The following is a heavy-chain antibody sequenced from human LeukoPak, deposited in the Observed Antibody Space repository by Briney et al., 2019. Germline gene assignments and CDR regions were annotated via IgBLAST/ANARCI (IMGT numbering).Heavy chain of an antibody. V-gene: IGHV1-2*02. Sequence: GASVKVSCKASGYTFTGYYMHWVRQAPGQGLEWMGWINPNSGGTNYAQKFQGRVTMTRDTSISTAYMELSRLRSDDTAVYYCAREGLDTAMVQTYYYYYYMDVWGKGTTVTVSS. CDR3: AREGLDTAMVQTYYYYYYMDV. D-gene: IGHD5-18*01. J-gene: IGHJ6*03. CDR2: INPNSGGT. CDR1: GYTFTGYY.